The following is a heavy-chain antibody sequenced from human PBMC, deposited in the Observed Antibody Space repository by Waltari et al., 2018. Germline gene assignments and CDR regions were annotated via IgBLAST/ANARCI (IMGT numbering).Heavy chain of an antibody. CDR3: AHLYCSSTTCHLFDY. Sequence: QITLKESGPTLVKPTQTLTLTYTFSAFSLRTSGVDVGWIRQPPGKYLDWLTLIFWDDEKRYSPSPNSRLTNTKDTSKNQVVRAMTNMDPADTATYYCAHLYCSSTTCHLFDYWGQGTLVTVSS. D-gene: IGHD2-2*01. V-gene: IGHV2-5*02. CDR1: AFSLRTSGVD. J-gene: IGHJ4*02. CDR2: IFWDDEK.